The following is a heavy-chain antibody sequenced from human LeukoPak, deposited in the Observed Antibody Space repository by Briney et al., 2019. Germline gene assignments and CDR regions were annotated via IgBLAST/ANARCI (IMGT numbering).Heavy chain of an antibody. CDR1: GGSISSYY. CDR3: ARGYCGGGSCYSGWFDP. D-gene: IGHD2-15*01. J-gene: IGHJ5*02. CDR2: IYYSGST. V-gene: IGHV4-59*01. Sequence: SETLSLTCTVSGGSISSYYWSWIRQPPGKGLEWIGYIYYSGSTNYNPSLKSRVTISVDTSKNQFPLKLSSVTAADTAVYYCARGYCGGGSCYSGWFDPWGQGTLITVSS.